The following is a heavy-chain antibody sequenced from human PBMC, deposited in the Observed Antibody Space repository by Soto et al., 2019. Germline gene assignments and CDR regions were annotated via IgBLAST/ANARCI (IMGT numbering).Heavy chain of an antibody. CDR3: AYRPCFLGSGWNFDF. CDR1: GFSLNTRGVG. D-gene: IGHD6-19*01. Sequence: QITLKESGPTLVIPTQTLTLTCTFSGFSLNTRGVGVGWIRQPPGKALEWVALIHWDDEKRYSPSLRNTLTITTHTSKNQVVLIMSNMDPVDTATYYCAYRPCFLGSGWNFDFWGQGILVTVSS. CDR2: IHWDDEK. V-gene: IGHV2-5*02. J-gene: IGHJ4*02.